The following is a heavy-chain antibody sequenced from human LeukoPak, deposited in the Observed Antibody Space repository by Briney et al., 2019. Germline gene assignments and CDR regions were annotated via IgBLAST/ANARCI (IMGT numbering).Heavy chain of an antibody. CDR2: INPNTGGT. V-gene: IGHV1-2*02. J-gene: IGHJ5*02. CDR3: ARDNSVRDEAWWFSP. D-gene: IGHD5-24*01. CDR1: GYTFTGYF. Sequence: GASVKVSCKASGYTFTGYFMHWVRQAPGQGLEWMGWINPNTGGTNYEQKFQGRVTLTRDMSTSTDYLELSSLRSEDTAVYYCARDNSVRDEAWWFSPWGQGTLVTVSS.